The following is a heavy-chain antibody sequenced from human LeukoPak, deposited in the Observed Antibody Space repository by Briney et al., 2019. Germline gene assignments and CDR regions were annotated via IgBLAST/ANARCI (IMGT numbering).Heavy chain of an antibody. J-gene: IGHJ4*02. CDR2: IYYSGST. Sequence: SETLSLTCTVSGGSISSYYWSWIRQPPGKGLEWIGYIYYSGSTNYNPSLKSRVTISVDTSKNQFSLKLSSVTAADTAVYYCARATPGFNSDFWSGYYTYFDYWGRGTLVTVSS. D-gene: IGHD3-3*01. V-gene: IGHV4-59*01. CDR1: GGSISSYY. CDR3: ARATPGFNSDFWSGYYTYFDY.